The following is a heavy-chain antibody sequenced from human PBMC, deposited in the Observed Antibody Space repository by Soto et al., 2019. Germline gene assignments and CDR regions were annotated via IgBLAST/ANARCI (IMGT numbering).Heavy chain of an antibody. CDR3: AVATITTGGSVYFQH. D-gene: IGHD5-12*01. Sequence: QVQLVESGGGVVQPGRSLRLSCAASGFTFSSYRMHWVRQAPGKWLEWVAVIWDDGSNKYYADSVKGRFTISRDNSKNTLYLQMNSLRAEDTAVYYCAVATITTGGSVYFQHWGQGTLVTVSS. CDR1: GFTFSSYR. V-gene: IGHV3-33*01. CDR2: IWDDGSNK. J-gene: IGHJ1*01.